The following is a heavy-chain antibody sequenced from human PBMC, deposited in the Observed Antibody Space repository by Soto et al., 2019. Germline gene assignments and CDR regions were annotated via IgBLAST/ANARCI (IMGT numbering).Heavy chain of an antibody. Sequence: QVQLVQSGAEVKKPGSSVKVSCKASGGTFSSYAISWVRQAPGQGLEWMGGIIPIFGTANYAQKFQGRVTITADESTNTAYKELSSLRSEDTAVYYCARHVPAAGYYYGMDVWGQGTTVTVSS. CDR2: IIPIFGTA. CDR3: ARHVPAAGYYYGMDV. J-gene: IGHJ6*02. V-gene: IGHV1-69*12. D-gene: IGHD2-2*01. CDR1: GGTFSSYA.